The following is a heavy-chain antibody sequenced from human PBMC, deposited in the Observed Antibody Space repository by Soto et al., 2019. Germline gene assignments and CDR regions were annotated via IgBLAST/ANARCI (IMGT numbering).Heavy chain of an antibody. J-gene: IGHJ4*02. CDR3: VRPPPYGSGTWNLDF. V-gene: IGHV3-72*01. D-gene: IGHD3-10*01. Sequence: EVQLVESGGGLVQPGGSLRLSCAGSGFTLSDNYMDWVRQAPGKGLEWVGRTRNKANRYTTAYAAAVKGRFTVSRDESMNSLHLQMTSMKTEDTVVYYCVRPPPYGSGTWNLDFWGQGTVVTVSS. CDR2: TRNKANRYTT. CDR1: GFTLSDNY.